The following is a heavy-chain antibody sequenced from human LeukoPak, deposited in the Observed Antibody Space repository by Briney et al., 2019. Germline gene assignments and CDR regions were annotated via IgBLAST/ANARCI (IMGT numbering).Heavy chain of an antibody. Sequence: PSETLSLTCAVYGGSFSGYYWSWIRQPPGKGLEWIGEINHSGSTNYNPSLKSRVTISVDTSKNQFSLKLSSVTAADTAVYYCAREGGGSYGYYFDYWGQGTLVTVSS. V-gene: IGHV4-34*01. J-gene: IGHJ4*02. D-gene: IGHD3-16*01. CDR1: GGSFSGYY. CDR2: INHSGST. CDR3: AREGGGSYGYYFDY.